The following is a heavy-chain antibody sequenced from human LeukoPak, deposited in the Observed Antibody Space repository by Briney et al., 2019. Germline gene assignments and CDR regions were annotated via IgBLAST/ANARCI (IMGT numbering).Heavy chain of an antibody. Sequence: GGSLRLSCAASGFSFSTYWMAWVRQAPGKGLEWVGNIHKDGRVMFYAASVKGRFTISRDNAKNSLYLDMNSLRDEDTAIYYCASSHDSSGNDWGQGTLVTVNS. D-gene: IGHD3-22*01. V-gene: IGHV3-7*03. CDR2: IHKDGRVM. CDR3: ASSHDSSGND. J-gene: IGHJ4*02. CDR1: GFSFSTYW.